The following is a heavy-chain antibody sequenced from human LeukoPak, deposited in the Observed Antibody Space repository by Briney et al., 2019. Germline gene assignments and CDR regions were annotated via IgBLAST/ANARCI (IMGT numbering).Heavy chain of an antibody. CDR3: AREYYDFWSGYHNWFGP. D-gene: IGHD3-3*01. V-gene: IGHV3-30*03. CDR1: GFTFSSYG. J-gene: IGHJ5*02. Sequence: GGSLRLSCAASGFTFSSYGMHWVRQAPGKGLEWVAVISYDGSNKYYADSVKGRFTISRDNSKNTPYLQMNSLRAEDTAVYYCAREYYDFWSGYHNWFGPWGQGTLVTVSS. CDR2: ISYDGSNK.